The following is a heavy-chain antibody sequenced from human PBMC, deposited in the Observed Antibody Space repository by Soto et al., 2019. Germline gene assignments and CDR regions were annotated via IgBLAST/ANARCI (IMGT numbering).Heavy chain of an antibody. D-gene: IGHD3-10*01. CDR1: GFTLRTYT. J-gene: IGHJ6*02. V-gene: IGHV3-21*01. CDR3: ARDRGYDAHDYYYNAMDV. CDR2: IRGFSPYT. Sequence: GSLRLSFISSGFTLRTYTMNWVRQAPGKGLEWVSGIRGFSPYTFYAESVKGRFTISRDNAKNSLYLQMNSLRAEDTAVYYCARDRGYDAHDYYYNAMDVWGQETTVTVSS.